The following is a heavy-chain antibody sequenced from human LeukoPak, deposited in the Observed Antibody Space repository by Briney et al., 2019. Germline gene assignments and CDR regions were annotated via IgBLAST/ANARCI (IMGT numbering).Heavy chain of an antibody. J-gene: IGHJ4*02. CDR1: GGSFSGYY. CDR3: ARRYSSGWPFDY. D-gene: IGHD6-19*01. V-gene: IGHV4-34*01. Sequence: SETLSLTCAVYGGSFSGYYWSWIRQPPGKGLEWIGEINHSGSTNYNPSLKSRVTISVDTSKNQFSLKLSSVTAADTAEYYCARRYSSGWPFDYWGQGTLVTVSS. CDR2: INHSGST.